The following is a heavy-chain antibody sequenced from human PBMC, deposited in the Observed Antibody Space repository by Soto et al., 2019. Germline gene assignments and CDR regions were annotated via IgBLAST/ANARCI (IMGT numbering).Heavy chain of an antibody. J-gene: IGHJ4*02. CDR1: GFTFSSYA. CDR2: ISYDGSNK. D-gene: IGHD2-2*02. Sequence: QVQLVESGGGVVQPGRSLRLSCAASGFTFSSYAMHWVRQAPGKGLEWVAVISYDGSNKYYADSVKGRFTISRDNSKNTLYLQMNSLRAEDTAVYYCAINIPFDYWGQGTLVTVSS. CDR3: AINIPFDY. V-gene: IGHV3-30-3*01.